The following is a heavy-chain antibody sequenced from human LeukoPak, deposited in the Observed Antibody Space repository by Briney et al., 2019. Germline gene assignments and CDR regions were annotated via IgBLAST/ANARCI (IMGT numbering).Heavy chain of an antibody. CDR2: INPNSGDT. CDR3: AIDTIFGVVTSAFDI. V-gene: IGHV1-2*02. D-gene: IGHD3-3*01. CDR1: GYTFTGYY. Sequence: ASVKVSCKASGYTFTGYYIHWVRQAPGQGLEWMGWINPNSGDTNYAQKFQGRVTMTRDTSISTVYMELSRLRSDDTAVYYCAIDTIFGVVTSAFDIWGQGTMVTVSS. J-gene: IGHJ3*02.